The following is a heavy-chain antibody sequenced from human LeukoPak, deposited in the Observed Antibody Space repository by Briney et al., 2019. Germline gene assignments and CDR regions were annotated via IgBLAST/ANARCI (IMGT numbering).Heavy chain of an antibody. CDR2: ISSSSSYI. D-gene: IGHD3-10*01. V-gene: IGHV3-21*01. CDR1: GFTFSSYS. CDR3: AGVLLWFGELRQNWFDP. J-gene: IGHJ5*02. Sequence: GGSLRLSCAASGFTFSSYSMNWVRQAPGKGLEWVSSISSSSSYIYYADSVKGRFTISRDNAKNSLYLQMNSLRAEDTAVYYCAGVLLWFGELRQNWFDPWGQGTLVTVSS.